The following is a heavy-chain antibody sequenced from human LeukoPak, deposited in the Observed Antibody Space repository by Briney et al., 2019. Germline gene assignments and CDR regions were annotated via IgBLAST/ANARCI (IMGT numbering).Heavy chain of an antibody. CDR2: INSDGSTT. CDR1: GFTFSSYW. V-gene: IGHV3-74*01. CDR3: VRDVAVSGIDY. D-gene: IGHD6-19*01. Sequence: GGSLRLSCAASGFTFSSYWMHWVRQAPGKGLMWVSRINSDGSTTTYADSVKGRFTISRDNAKNTLYLQMNSLRAEDTAVYYCVRDVAVSGIDYWGQGTLATVSS. J-gene: IGHJ4*02.